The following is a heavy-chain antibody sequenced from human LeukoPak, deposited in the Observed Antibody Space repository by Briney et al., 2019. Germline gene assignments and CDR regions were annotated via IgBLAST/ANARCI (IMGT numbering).Heavy chain of an antibody. D-gene: IGHD3-22*01. J-gene: IGHJ4*02. CDR3: ARNYYDVSGYFPPGF. Sequence: GGSLRLSCAATGFTFSSFWMNWVRQAPGKGLEWVANIREDGNQKYYVGSVKGRFTISRDNAKSTLYLQMNSLRADDTAVYYCARNYYDVSGYFPPGFWGQGTLVTVST. V-gene: IGHV3-7*01. CDR2: IREDGNQK. CDR1: GFTFSSFW.